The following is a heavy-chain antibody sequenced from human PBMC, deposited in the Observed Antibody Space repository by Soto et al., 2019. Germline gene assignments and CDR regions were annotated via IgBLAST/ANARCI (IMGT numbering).Heavy chain of an antibody. J-gene: IGHJ5*02. Sequence: SETLSLTCTVSGGSISSGGYYWSWIRQHPGKGLEWIGYIYYSGSTYYNPSLKSRVTISVDTSKNQFSLKLSSVTAADTAVYYCARWHKWELPRGVWFDPWGQGTLVTVSS. CDR2: IYYSGST. V-gene: IGHV4-31*03. D-gene: IGHD1-26*01. CDR3: ARWHKWELPRGVWFDP. CDR1: GGSISSGGYY.